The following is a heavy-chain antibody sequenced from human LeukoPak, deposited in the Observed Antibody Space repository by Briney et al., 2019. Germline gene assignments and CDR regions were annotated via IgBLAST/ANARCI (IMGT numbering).Heavy chain of an antibody. CDR2: IIPIFGTA. Sequence: EASVKVSCKASGGTFSSYAISWVRQAPGQGLEWMGGIIPIFGTANYAQKFQGRVTITTDESTSTAYMELSSLRSEDTAVYYCARGPMGSGSYLLSWFDPWGQGTLVTVSS. J-gene: IGHJ5*02. V-gene: IGHV1-69*05. CDR3: ARGPMGSGSYLLSWFDP. D-gene: IGHD3-10*01. CDR1: GGTFSSYA.